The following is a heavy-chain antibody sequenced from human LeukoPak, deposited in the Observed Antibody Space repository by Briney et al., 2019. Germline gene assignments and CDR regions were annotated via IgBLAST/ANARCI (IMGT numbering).Heavy chain of an antibody. CDR1: GYTFTNYD. D-gene: IGHD5-18*01. Sequence: ASVKVSCKASGYTFTNYDINWVRQATGQGLEWMGWMNPNSGNTGYAQKFQGRVTMARNTSISTAYMELSSLRSEDTGVYYCARDFRRLPFLVDYWGQGTLVTVSS. V-gene: IGHV1-8*01. J-gene: IGHJ4*02. CDR2: MNPNSGNT. CDR3: ARDFRRLPFLVDY.